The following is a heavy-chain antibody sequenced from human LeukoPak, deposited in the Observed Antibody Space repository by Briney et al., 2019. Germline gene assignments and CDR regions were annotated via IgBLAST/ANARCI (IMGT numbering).Heavy chain of an antibody. V-gene: IGHV3-30-3*01. Sequence: PGGSLRLSCAASGFTFSSYAMHWVRQAPGKGLEWVAVISYDGSNKYYADSVKGRFTISRDNSKNTLYLQMNSLRAEDTAVYYCARTLLTMVRGVSRGAFDIWGQGTMVTVSS. CDR1: GFTFSSYA. J-gene: IGHJ3*02. CDR3: ARTLLTMVRGVSRGAFDI. CDR2: ISYDGSNK. D-gene: IGHD3-10*01.